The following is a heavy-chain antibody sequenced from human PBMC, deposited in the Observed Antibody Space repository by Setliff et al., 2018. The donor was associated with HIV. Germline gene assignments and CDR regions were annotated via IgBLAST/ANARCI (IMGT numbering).Heavy chain of an antibody. CDR2: ITGDGSST. V-gene: IGHV3-74*01. D-gene: IGHD3-22*01. Sequence: LRLSCAASGFTFSDYWMHWVRQAPGKGLVWVSRITGDGSSTRYADSVNGRFTISRDNAKDTMYLEMNSLRAEDTAVYYCARDTEMITTTDAFDIWGQGTMVTVSS. CDR3: ARDTEMITTTDAFDI. CDR1: GFTFSDYW. J-gene: IGHJ3*02.